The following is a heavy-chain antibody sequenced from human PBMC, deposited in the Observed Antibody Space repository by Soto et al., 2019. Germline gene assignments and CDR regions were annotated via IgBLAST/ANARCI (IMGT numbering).Heavy chain of an antibody. D-gene: IGHD5-12*01. CDR2: IYYSGST. V-gene: IGHV4-59*01. CDR3: ARGYGGYGAFDY. Sequence: QVQLQESGPGLVKPSETLSLTCTVSGGSISSYYWSWIRQPPGKGLEWIGYIYYSGSTNYNPSLKSRVTISVDTSKNQFSLTLSSVTAADTAVYYCARGYGGYGAFDYWGQGTLVTVSS. CDR1: GGSISSYY. J-gene: IGHJ4*02.